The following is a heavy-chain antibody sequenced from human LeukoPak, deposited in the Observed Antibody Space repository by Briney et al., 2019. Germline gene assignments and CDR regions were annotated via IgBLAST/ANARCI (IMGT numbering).Heavy chain of an antibody. CDR3: ATGPRYYDILTGYASYYFDY. CDR2: FDPEDGET. CDR1: GYTLTELS. V-gene: IGHV1-24*01. Sequence: ASVKVSCKVSGYTLTELSMHWARQAPGKGLEWMGGFDPEDGETIYAQKFQGRVTMTEDTSTDTAYMELSSLRSEDTAVYYCATGPRYYDILTGYASYYFDYWGQGTLVTVSS. D-gene: IGHD3-9*01. J-gene: IGHJ4*02.